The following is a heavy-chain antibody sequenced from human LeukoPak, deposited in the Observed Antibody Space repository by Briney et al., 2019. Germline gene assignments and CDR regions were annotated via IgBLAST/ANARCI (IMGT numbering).Heavy chain of an antibody. D-gene: IGHD2-2*01. J-gene: IGHJ4*02. CDR3: ASRGYCSSASCYAVDY. CDR2: IYYSGST. CDR1: GGSISSSSHY. V-gene: IGHV4-39*01. Sequence: SETLSLTCTVSGGSISSSSHYWGWVRQPPGKGLEWIGSIYYSGSTYYNPSLRSRLTISVDTSKNQFSLKLSSVTAADTAVYYCASRGYCSSASCYAVDYWAREPWSPSPQ.